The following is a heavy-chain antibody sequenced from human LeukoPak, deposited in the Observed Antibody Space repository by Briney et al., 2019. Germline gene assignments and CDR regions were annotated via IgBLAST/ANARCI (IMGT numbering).Heavy chain of an antibody. CDR2: IYHSGST. Sequence: PSETLSLTCAVSGGSISSGGYSWSWIRQPPGKGLEWIGYIYHSGSTYYNPSLKSRVTISVDRSKNQFSLKLSSVTAADTAVYYCARGVDGSGSLYKLWGQGTLVTVSS. V-gene: IGHV4-30-2*01. CDR1: GGSISSGGYS. CDR3: ARGVDGSGSLYKL. J-gene: IGHJ4*02. D-gene: IGHD3-10*01.